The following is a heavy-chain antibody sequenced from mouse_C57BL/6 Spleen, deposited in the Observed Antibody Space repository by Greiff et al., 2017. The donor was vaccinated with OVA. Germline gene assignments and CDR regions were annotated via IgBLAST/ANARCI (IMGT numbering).Heavy chain of an antibody. V-gene: IGHV1-50*01. CDR1: GYTFTSYW. D-gene: IGHD2-1*01. J-gene: IGHJ3*01. CDR3: ARATMVKRTGIAY. CDR2: FHPSDSYT. Sequence: VQLQESGAELVKPGASVKLSCKASGYTFTSYWMQWVKQRPGQGLEWIGEFHPSDSYTNYNEKFKGKATLTVDTSSSTAYLQLSSLTSEDSAVYYCARATMVKRTGIAYWGQGTLVTVAA.